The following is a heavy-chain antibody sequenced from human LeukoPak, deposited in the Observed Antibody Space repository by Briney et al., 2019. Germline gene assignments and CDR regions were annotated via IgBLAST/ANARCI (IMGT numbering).Heavy chain of an antibody. CDR1: GFTFSSYA. Sequence: RPGVSLRLSCTVSGFTFSSYAMSWVRQSPGKGLEWVSAISNSGDTTYYADSVKGRFTISRDNSKNTLFLQLSSLGAEDTAVYYCARDRWFGELTPTDAFGIWGQGTMVTVSS. J-gene: IGHJ3*02. V-gene: IGHV3-23*01. CDR2: ISNSGDTT. D-gene: IGHD3-10*01. CDR3: ARDRWFGELTPTDAFGI.